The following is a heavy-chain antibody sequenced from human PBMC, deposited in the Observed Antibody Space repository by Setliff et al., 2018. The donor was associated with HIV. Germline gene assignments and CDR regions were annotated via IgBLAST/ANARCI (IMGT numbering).Heavy chain of an antibody. CDR2: INPNTGNP. CDR1: GYSLTSYS. Sequence: GASVKVFCKASGYSLTSYSINWVRQAPGQGLEWMGYINPNTGNPTYAQGLTGRFVFSVDTPVSTAYLQIFSLKAEDTAVYYCTRDHTPPPNYDFWSGQIDLRNIFYYMDVWGTGTPVTVSS. V-gene: IGHV7-4-1*01. D-gene: IGHD3-3*01. J-gene: IGHJ6*03. CDR3: TRDHTPPPNYDFWSGQIDLRNIFYYMDV.